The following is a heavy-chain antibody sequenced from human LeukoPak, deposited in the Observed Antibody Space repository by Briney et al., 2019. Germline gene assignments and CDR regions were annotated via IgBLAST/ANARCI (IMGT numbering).Heavy chain of an antibody. CDR1: GFTFSSYS. D-gene: IGHD6-19*01. CDR3: ARVSAYSTGWYDAFDI. J-gene: IGHJ3*02. V-gene: IGHV3-48*01. CDR2: ISSSSSTI. Sequence: GGSLRLSCAASGFTFSSYSMNWVRQAPGKGLEWVSYISSSSSTIYYADSVKGRFTISRDNAKNSLYLQMNSLRAEDTAVYYCARVSAYSTGWYDAFDIWGQGTMVTVSS.